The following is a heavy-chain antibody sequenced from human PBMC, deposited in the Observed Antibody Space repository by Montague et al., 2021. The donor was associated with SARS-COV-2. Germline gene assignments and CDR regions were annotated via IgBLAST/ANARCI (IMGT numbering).Heavy chain of an antibody. V-gene: IGHV4-59*02. CDR3: ARETMTADAFDM. CDR1: GASVGSSD. D-gene: IGHD1-14*01. CDR2: FYSVGST. Sequence: SETLSLTCTVSGASVGSSDWGWIRQSPGKGLGWIGYFYSVGSTDYNPSLKSRATISRDTSKNQFSLKVRSVTAADTAVYYCARETMTADAFDMWGQGTMVTVSS. J-gene: IGHJ3*02.